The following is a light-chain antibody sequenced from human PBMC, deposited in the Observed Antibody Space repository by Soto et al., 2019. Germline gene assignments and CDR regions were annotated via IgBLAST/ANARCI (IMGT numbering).Light chain of an antibody. CDR1: QSVSSY. CDR3: QHRSNWLGT. J-gene: IGKJ3*01. CDR2: DAS. Sequence: EIVLTQSPATLSLSPGERATLSCRASQSVSSYLAWYQQKSGQTPRLLIYDASNRATGIPDRFSGSGSGTDFTLTISSLEPEDFAVYYCQHRSNWLGTFGPGTKVDIK. V-gene: IGKV3-11*01.